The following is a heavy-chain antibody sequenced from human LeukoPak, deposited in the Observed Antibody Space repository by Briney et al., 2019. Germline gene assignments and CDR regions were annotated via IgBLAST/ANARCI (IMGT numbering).Heavy chain of an antibody. Sequence: GGSLRLSCTATGFTLRNYWMHWVRQVPGKRLVWVSRISGDGSVTNYADSVQGRFTISRDNAKNILYLQINSLRSEDTAVYYCARYSSSSGGASYYLDYWGHGTLVTVSS. J-gene: IGHJ4*01. D-gene: IGHD6-6*01. CDR3: ARYSSSSGGASYYLDY. V-gene: IGHV3-74*01. CDR2: ISGDGSVT. CDR1: GFTLRNYW.